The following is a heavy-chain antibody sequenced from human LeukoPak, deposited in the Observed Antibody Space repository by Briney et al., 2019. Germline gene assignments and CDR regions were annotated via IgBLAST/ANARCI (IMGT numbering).Heavy chain of an antibody. Sequence: SETLSLTCTFSGGSFSSGTFYWAWIRQPPGKGLEWIGSIHFSGGTYYNPSLNSRVTISVETSKNQFSLRLNSVTAADTAIYYCARLDSGDHGNIPHWGQGTLVTVSS. CDR2: IHFSGGT. J-gene: IGHJ1*01. V-gene: IGHV4-39*07. CDR3: ARLDSGDHGNIPH. D-gene: IGHD1-26*01. CDR1: GGSFSSGTFY.